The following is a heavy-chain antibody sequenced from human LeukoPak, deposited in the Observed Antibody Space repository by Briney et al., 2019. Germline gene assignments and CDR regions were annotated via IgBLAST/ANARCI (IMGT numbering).Heavy chain of an antibody. CDR1: GFTFSNYA. J-gene: IGHJ4*02. V-gene: IGHV3-74*01. CDR3: ARVVYFDSSGYRHFDY. D-gene: IGHD3-22*01. Sequence: GGSLRLSCAGSGFTFSNYALIWVRQAPGEGLEWASHINNDGSITNYADSVKGRFTISRDNAKNRLYLQMNSLRAEDTAVYYCARVVYFDSSGYRHFDYWGQGTLVTVSS. CDR2: INNDGSIT.